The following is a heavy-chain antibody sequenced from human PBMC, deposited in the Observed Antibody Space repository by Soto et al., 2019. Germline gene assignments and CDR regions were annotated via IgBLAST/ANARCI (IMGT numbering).Heavy chain of an antibody. CDR2: ISGSGGST. Sequence: EVQLLESGGGLVQPGGSLRLSGAASGFTFSSYAMSWVREAPGKGLEWVSAISGSGGSTYYADSVKGRFTISRDNSKNTLYLQMKSLKAEDSAVYYCARELPPALWGQGTLVTVSS. CDR3: ARELPPAL. D-gene: IGHD2-15*01. J-gene: IGHJ4*02. V-gene: IGHV3-23*01. CDR1: GFTFSSYA.